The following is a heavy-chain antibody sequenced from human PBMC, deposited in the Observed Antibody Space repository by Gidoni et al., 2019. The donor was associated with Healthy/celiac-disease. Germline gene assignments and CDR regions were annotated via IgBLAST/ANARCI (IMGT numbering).Heavy chain of an antibody. J-gene: IGHJ5*02. Sequence: LPLTETRPGLVTPSETLAHTCSVSGGSISSSSYYWGWIRQPPGKGLEWIGSIYYSGSTYYNPSLKSRVTISVDTSKNQFSLKLSSVTAADTAVYYCAKFGKLYWFDPWGQGTLVTVSS. CDR1: GGSISSSSYY. CDR3: AKFGKLYWFDP. V-gene: IGHV4-39*01. D-gene: IGHD3-16*01. CDR2: IYYSGST.